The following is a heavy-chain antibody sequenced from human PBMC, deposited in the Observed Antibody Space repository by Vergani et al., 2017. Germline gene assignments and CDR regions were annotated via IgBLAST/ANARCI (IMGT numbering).Heavy chain of an antibody. Sequence: QVTLKESGPVLVKPTETLTLTCTVSGFSLSNARMGVSWIRQPPGKALEWLAHIFSNDEKSYSTSLKSRLTISKDTSKSQVVLTMTNMDPVDTATYYCARRPQYDFWSGYYYYYYGMDVWGQGTTVTVSS. D-gene: IGHD3-3*01. CDR2: IFSNDEK. CDR1: GFSLSNARMG. J-gene: IGHJ6*02. CDR3: ARRPQYDFWSGYYYYYYGMDV. V-gene: IGHV2-26*01.